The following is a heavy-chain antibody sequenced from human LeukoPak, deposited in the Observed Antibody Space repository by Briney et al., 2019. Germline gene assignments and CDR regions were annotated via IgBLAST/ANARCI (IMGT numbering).Heavy chain of an antibody. J-gene: IGHJ4*02. Sequence: SETLSLTCTVSGGSISSYYWSWIRQPAGKGLEWIGNIYNSGSTNYNPSLKGRVTMSVATSKNQLSLHLSSVTAADTAVYYCARSAFLVTAPGLYYFDYWGQGTLVAVSS. CDR1: GGSISSYY. D-gene: IGHD6-13*01. CDR3: ARSAFLVTAPGLYYFDY. CDR2: IYNSGST. V-gene: IGHV4-4*07.